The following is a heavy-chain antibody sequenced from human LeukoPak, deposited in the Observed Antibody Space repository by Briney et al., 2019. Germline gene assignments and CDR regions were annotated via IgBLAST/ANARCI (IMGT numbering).Heavy chain of an antibody. V-gene: IGHV3-21*01. Sequence: PSETLSLTCTVSGYSISSGYYWGWVRQAPGKGLEWVSSISSSSSYIYYADSVKGRFTISRDNAKNSLYLQMNSLRAEDTAVYYCAPLLRELLVGWGQGTLVTVSS. J-gene: IGHJ4*02. D-gene: IGHD1-26*01. CDR3: APLLRELLVG. CDR1: GYSISSGYY. CDR2: ISSSSSYI.